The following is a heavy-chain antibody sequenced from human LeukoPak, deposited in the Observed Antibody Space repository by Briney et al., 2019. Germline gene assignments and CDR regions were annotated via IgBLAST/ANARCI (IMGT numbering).Heavy chain of an antibody. J-gene: IGHJ4*02. CDR3: ARPEGYCSSASCYNFDY. CDR1: GFTFSSYA. CDR2: ISGSGGST. V-gene: IGHV3-23*01. Sequence: GGSLRLSCAASGFTFSSYAMSWVRQAPGKGLEWVSAISGSGGSTYYADSVKGRFTISRDNSKNTLYLQMDSLRAEDTAVYYCARPEGYCSSASCYNFDYWGQGTLVTVSS. D-gene: IGHD2-2*01.